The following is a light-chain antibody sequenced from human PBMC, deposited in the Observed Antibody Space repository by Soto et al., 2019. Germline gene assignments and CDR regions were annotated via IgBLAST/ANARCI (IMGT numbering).Light chain of an antibody. CDR1: SSDVGGYNY. CDR3: SSYTSSSTLVV. Sequence: QSALTQPASVSGSPGQSITISCTGTSSDVGGYNYVSWYQQHPGKAPKLRIDDVSNRPSGVSNRFSGSKSGNTASLTISGLQAEYEADYYCSSYTSSSTLVVFGGGTKLTVL. V-gene: IGLV2-14*01. CDR2: DVS. J-gene: IGLJ2*01.